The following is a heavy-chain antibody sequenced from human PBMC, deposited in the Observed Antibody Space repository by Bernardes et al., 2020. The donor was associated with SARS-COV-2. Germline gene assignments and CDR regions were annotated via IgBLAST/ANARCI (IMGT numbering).Heavy chain of an antibody. CDR2: IYYSGST. CDR1: GGSISSGGYY. J-gene: IGHJ6*02. V-gene: IGHV4-31*03. D-gene: IGHD6-6*01. Sequence: SETLSLTCTVSGGSISSGGYYWSWIRQHPGKGLEWIGYIYYSGSTYYNPSLKSRVTISVDTSKNQFSLKLSSVTAADTAVYYCARDYFAGWSSSSVHSYYGMDVWGQGTTVTVSS. CDR3: ARDYFAGWSSSSVHSYYGMDV.